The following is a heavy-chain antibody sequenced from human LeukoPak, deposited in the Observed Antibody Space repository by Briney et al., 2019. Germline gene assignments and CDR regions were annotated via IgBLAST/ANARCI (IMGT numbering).Heavy chain of an antibody. V-gene: IGHV3-23*01. D-gene: IGHD6-19*01. J-gene: IGHJ4*02. Sequence: QPGGSLRLSCAASGFTFSTYAMTWVRQAPGKGLECVSGISGSGGSTYYADSVKGRFTISRDNSKNTRYLQMNSLRAEDTAVYYCAKAKYSSGWYYFDYWGQGALVTVSS. CDR3: AKAKYSSGWYYFDY. CDR2: ISGSGGST. CDR1: GFTFSTYA.